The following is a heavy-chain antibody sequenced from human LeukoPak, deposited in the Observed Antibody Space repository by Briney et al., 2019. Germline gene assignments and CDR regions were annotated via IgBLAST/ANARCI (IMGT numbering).Heavy chain of an antibody. Sequence: PSETLSLICTVSSGSIRNYHWSWIRQPPGKGLEWVGYIYYSGSTNYNPSLESRVTISVDMSKNQFSLKLSSVTAADTAVYYCARQYDYDSRGYYFGYWGQGTLVTVSS. CDR2: IYYSGST. V-gene: IGHV4-59*08. CDR3: ARQYDYDSRGYYFGY. CDR1: SGSIRNYH. D-gene: IGHD3-22*01. J-gene: IGHJ4*02.